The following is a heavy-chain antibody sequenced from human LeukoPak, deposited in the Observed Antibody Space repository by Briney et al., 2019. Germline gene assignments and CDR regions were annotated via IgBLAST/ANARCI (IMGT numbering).Heavy chain of an antibody. D-gene: IGHD6-19*01. Sequence: SETLSLTCTVSGGSISSSSYYWGWIRQPPGKGLEWIGSIYYSGSTYYNPSLKSRVTMSVDTSKNQFSLKLSSVTAADTAVYYCARSSSGWYLDYWGQGTLVTVSS. CDR2: IYYSGST. CDR1: GGSISSSSYY. V-gene: IGHV4-39*07. J-gene: IGHJ4*02. CDR3: ARSSSGWYLDY.